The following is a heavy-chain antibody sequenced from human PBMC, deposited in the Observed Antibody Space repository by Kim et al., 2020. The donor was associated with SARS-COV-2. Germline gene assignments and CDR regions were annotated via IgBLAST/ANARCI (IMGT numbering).Heavy chain of an antibody. D-gene: IGHD6-13*01. J-gene: IGHJ2*01. CDR3: ARDKAAAGNWYFDL. CDR2: IWHDGNNK. CDR1: GFPFSTHG. Sequence: GGSLRLSCTTSGFPFSTHGMHWVRQAPGKGLESVAVIWHDGNNKHYADFAKGRFTISRDNAKNTVSLQMSSLRADDTAIYYCARDKAAAGNWYFDLWGRGTLVTVSS. V-gene: IGHV3-33*01.